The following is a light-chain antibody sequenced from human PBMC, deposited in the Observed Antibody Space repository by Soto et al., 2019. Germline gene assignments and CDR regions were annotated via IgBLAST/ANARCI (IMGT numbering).Light chain of an antibody. CDR2: DVN. CDR1: SSDVGGYDY. CDR3: SSYAGNNNVV. V-gene: IGLV2-8*01. J-gene: IGLJ2*01. Sequence: QSVLTQPPSASGSPGQSVTISCTGTSSDVGGYDYVSWYQQHPGKAPKLMIYDVNKRPSGVPDRFSGSKSGNTASLTVSGLQSDDEADYFCSSYAGNNNVVFGGGSKVTVL.